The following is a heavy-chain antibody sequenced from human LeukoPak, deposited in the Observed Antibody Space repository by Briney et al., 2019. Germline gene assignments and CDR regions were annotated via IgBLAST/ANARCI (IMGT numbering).Heavy chain of an antibody. Sequence: GGSLRLSCAASGFTFSDYYMSWIRQAPGKGLEWVSYISSSGSTIYYADSVKGRFTISRDNAKNSLYLQMNSLRAEDTAVYYCARGRSSGWYFRSFDIWGQGTMVTVSS. CDR2: ISSSGSTI. V-gene: IGHV3-11*04. CDR1: GFTFSDYY. CDR3: ARGRSSGWYFRSFDI. D-gene: IGHD6-19*01. J-gene: IGHJ3*02.